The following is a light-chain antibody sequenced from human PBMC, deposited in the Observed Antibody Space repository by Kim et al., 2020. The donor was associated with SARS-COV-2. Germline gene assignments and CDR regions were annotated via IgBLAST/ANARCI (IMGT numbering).Light chain of an antibody. J-gene: IGKJ4*01. V-gene: IGKV3-20*01. CDR2: GVS. CDR1: QSVTSPY. Sequence: SPVESAALTCRASQSVTSPYFAWYQHKPGQAPRLLIYGVSSRATGIPDRFSGSGSGTGFTLTISRLEPEDFAVYYCQQYGSSPLTFGGGTKVDIK. CDR3: QQYGSSPLT.